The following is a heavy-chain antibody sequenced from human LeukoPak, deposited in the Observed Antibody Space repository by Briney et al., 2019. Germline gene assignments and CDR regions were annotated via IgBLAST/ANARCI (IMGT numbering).Heavy chain of an antibody. J-gene: IGHJ4*02. Sequence: GASVTVSCKASGYTFIISDINWVRQATGQGLEWMGWINPNSGRTGFAQNFQGRVTMSTNTSISTAYLEVNSLRFEDTAVYYCARGRSGLAAAGTYDFWGQGTLITVSS. CDR1: GYTFIISD. CDR3: ARGRSGLAAAGTYDF. V-gene: IGHV1-8*01. CDR2: INPNSGRT. D-gene: IGHD6-13*01.